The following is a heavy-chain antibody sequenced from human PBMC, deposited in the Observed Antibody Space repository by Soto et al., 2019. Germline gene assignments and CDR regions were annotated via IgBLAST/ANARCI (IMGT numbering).Heavy chain of an antibody. CDR1: GGSVSSSSYS. J-gene: IGHJ6*02. Sequence: PSETLSLTCTASGGSVSSSSYSRGWIRQPPGKGLEWIGYIYYSGSTNYNPSLKSRVTISVDTSKNQFSLKLSSVTAADTAVYYCARGDYDFWSGYYQYYYYGMDVWGQGTTVTVSS. CDR2: IYYSGST. D-gene: IGHD3-3*01. CDR3: ARGDYDFWSGYYQYYYYGMDV. V-gene: IGHV4-61*01.